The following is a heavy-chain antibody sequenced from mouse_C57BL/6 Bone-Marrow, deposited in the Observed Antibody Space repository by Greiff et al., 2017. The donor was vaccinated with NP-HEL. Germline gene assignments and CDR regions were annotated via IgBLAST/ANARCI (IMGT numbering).Heavy chain of an antibody. D-gene: IGHD1-1*01. CDR2: IDPNSGGT. Sequence: VQLQQPGADLVKPGASVKLSCKASGYTFTSYWMHWVKQRPGRGLEWIGRIDPNSGGTKFNEKFKTKATLTVDKPSSTAYMQLSSLTSEDSAGYCWSRYYYGSRGWYFDVWGTGTTVTVSS. CDR3: SRYYYGSRGWYFDV. J-gene: IGHJ1*03. V-gene: IGHV1-72*01. CDR1: GYTFTSYW.